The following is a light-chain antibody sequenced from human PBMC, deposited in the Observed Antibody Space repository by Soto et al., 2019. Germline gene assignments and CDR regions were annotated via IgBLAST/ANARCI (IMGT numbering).Light chain of an antibody. Sequence: EIVMTQSPASLSVSPGGRATLSCRASQSISDTLAWYQQKPGQAPSLLIYGASRRATGFPARFSGIGSGTEFTLTISSLQPDDFATYYCQQYSSYWTFAQGTKV. CDR1: QSISDT. V-gene: IGKV3-15*01. CDR3: QQYSSYWT. J-gene: IGKJ1*01. CDR2: GAS.